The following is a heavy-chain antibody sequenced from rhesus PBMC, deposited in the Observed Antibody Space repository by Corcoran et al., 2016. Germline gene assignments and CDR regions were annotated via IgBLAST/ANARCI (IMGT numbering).Heavy chain of an antibody. CDR1: GGSISSSNW. CDR2: ISGSSGST. V-gene: IGHV4-65*01. Sequence: QVQLQESGPGLVKPSETLSLTCAVSGGSISSSNWWSWIRQPPGKGLEWIGYISGSSGSTYYNPSLKSRVTISKDTAKNQFSLKLSSVTAADTAVYYCARRPYYYDSGYFYWGQGVLVTVSS. D-gene: IGHD3-28*01. J-gene: IGHJ4*01. CDR3: ARRPYYYDSGYFY.